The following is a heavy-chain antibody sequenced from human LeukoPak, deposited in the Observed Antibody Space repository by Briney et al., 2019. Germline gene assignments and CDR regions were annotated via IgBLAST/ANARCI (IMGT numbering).Heavy chain of an antibody. D-gene: IGHD1-26*01. Sequence: PGGSLRLSCAASGFTFSSYAISWVRQAPGTGLEWVSGICESGDNTYYTDSVSGRVSISRDNSKNTLHLQINSLRAEDTAVYYCAKSPGVGATTGGYFDYWGQGTLVTVSS. CDR3: AKSPGVGATTGGYFDY. CDR1: GFTFSSYA. J-gene: IGHJ4*02. V-gene: IGHV3-23*01. CDR2: ICESGDNT.